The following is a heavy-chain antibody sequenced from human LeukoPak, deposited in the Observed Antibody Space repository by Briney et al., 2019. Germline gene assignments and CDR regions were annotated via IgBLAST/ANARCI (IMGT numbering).Heavy chain of an antibody. CDR3: ARSAESSSWVEFDY. Sequence: ASVKVSCKASGYTFTGYYMHWVRQAPGQGLEWMGWINPNSGGTNYAQKFQGRVTMTRDTSISTAYMELSRLRSDDTAVCYCARSAESSSWVEFDYWGQGTLVTVSS. V-gene: IGHV1-2*02. D-gene: IGHD6-13*01. CDR2: INPNSGGT. CDR1: GYTFTGYY. J-gene: IGHJ4*02.